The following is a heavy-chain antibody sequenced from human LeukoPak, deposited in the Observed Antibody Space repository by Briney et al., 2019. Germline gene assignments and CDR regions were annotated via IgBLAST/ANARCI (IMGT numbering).Heavy chain of an antibody. CDR3: ARENVLLWFGELFTNWFDP. J-gene: IGHJ5*02. CDR1: GFTFSSYW. CDR2: IKQDGSEK. V-gene: IGHV3-7*01. D-gene: IGHD3-10*01. Sequence: PGGSLRLSCAASGFTFSSYWMSWVRQALGKGLEWVANIKQDGSEKYYVDSVKGRFTISRDNAKNSLYLQMNSLRAEDTAVYYCARENVLLWFGELFTNWFDPWGQGTLVTVSS.